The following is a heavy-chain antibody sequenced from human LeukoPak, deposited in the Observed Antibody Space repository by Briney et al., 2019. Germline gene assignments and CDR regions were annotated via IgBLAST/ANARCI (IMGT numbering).Heavy chain of an antibody. V-gene: IGHV4-39*01. Sequence: SETLSLTCTVSGGSISSSSYYWGWIRQPPGKGLEWIVSIYYSGSTYYNPSLKSRVTISVDTSKNQFSLKLSSVTAADTAVYYCARSRHCSSTSCYSYYYYMDVWGKGTTVTVSS. CDR3: ARSRHCSSTSCYSYYYYMDV. D-gene: IGHD2-2*01. J-gene: IGHJ6*03. CDR2: IYYSGST. CDR1: GGSISSSSYY.